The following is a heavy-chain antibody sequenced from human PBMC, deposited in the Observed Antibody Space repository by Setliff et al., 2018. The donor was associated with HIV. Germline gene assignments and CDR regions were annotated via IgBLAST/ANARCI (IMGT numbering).Heavy chain of an antibody. Sequence: SETLSLTCSVSGGSISSGSYYWTWIRQPAGKGLEWLGRISTSGRTNYNPSLKSRVTMSVDTSKNQFSLNLSSVTAADTAVYYCARRINNSGSLPAKNWFDTWGQGRLVTVSS. CDR2: ISTSGRT. D-gene: IGHD3-10*01. CDR1: GGSISSGSYY. CDR3: ARRINNSGSLPAKNWFDT. J-gene: IGHJ5*02. V-gene: IGHV4-61*02.